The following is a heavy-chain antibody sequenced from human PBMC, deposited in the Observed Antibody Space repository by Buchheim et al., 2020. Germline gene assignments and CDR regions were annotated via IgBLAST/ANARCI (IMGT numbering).Heavy chain of an antibody. CDR3: ARGGRFYYYYYYGMDV. Sequence: EVQLVESGGGLVQPGGSLRLSCAASGFTFSSYEMNWVRQAPGKGLEWVSYISGSGSTIYYADSVKGRFTISRDNAKNSLYLQMNSLRAEDTAVYYCARGGRFYYYYYYGMDVWGQGTT. CDR1: GFTFSSYE. J-gene: IGHJ6*02. V-gene: IGHV3-48*03. D-gene: IGHD3-3*01. CDR2: ISGSGSTI.